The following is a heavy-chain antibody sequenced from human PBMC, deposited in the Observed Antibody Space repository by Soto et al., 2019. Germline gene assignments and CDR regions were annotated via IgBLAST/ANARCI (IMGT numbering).Heavy chain of an antibody. CDR1: GFTFYTYS. V-gene: IGHV3-48*02. D-gene: IGHD6-25*01. Sequence: GXSLQLACAASGFTFYTYSINWVGQAPGKGLEWISYIDSSGSITYYADSVKGRFTLSRDNAKNSLYLQMSSLRHEDTAVYYCARDQSRYSGYPFDYWGQGKMVTVSS. CDR3: ARDQSRYSGYPFDY. CDR2: IDSSGSIT. J-gene: IGHJ4*02.